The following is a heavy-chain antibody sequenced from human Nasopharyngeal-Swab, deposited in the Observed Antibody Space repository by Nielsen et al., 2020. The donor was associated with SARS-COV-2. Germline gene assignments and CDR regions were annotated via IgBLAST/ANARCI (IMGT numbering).Heavy chain of an antibody. J-gene: IGHJ4*02. CDR2: ISTNGGCA. D-gene: IGHD3-3*01. CDR3: ARGIGYHEFWSGYIDY. CDR1: GYTFISYY. Sequence: ASVKVSCQASGYTFISYYIHWVRQAPGEGLEWIGVISTNGGCARYAQKFQGRVTMTSDASTSTVYMELSSLRSEDTAVYYCARGIGYHEFWSGYIDYWGQGTLVTVSS. V-gene: IGHV1-46*01.